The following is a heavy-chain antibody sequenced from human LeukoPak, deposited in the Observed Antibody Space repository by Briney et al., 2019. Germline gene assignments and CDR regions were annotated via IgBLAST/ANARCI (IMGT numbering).Heavy chain of an antibody. J-gene: IGHJ4*02. CDR2: TVVGSGNT. CDR3: AADGGGDSSSWYRAGL. V-gene: IGHV1-58*02. Sequence: PVRVSCKTSGFTFSTSAMQSVRQARGQRLGWLGGTVVGSGNTNYAQKFQERVTIPRDMSTSTAYMELSSLRSEDTAVDYCAADGGGDSSSWYRAGLWGQGTMVTVSS. CDR1: GFTFSTSA. D-gene: IGHD6-13*01.